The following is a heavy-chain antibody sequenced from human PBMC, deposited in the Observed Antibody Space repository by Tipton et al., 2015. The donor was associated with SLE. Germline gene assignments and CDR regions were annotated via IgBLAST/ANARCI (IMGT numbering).Heavy chain of an antibody. CDR1: GFTFSSYE. V-gene: IGHV3-48*03. Sequence: SLRLSCAASGFTFSSYEMNWVRQAPGKGLEWVSYISSSGSTIYYADSVKGRFTISRDNAKNSLYLQMNSLRAEDTAVYYCAREVTDYDAFDIWGQGTMVTVSS. CDR2: ISSSGSTI. D-gene: IGHD4-17*01. CDR3: AREVTDYDAFDI. J-gene: IGHJ3*02.